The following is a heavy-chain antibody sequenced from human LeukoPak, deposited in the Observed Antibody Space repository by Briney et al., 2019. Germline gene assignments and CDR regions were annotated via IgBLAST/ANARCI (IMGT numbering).Heavy chain of an antibody. V-gene: IGHV1-2*02. CDR1: GYTFTSYY. CDR3: ARGLLYYDSSGYKD. Sequence: ASVKVSCKASGYTFTSYYMHWVRQAPGQGLEWMGWINPNSGGTNYAQKFQGRVTMTRDTSISTAYMELSRLRSDDTAVYYCARGLLYYDSSGYKDWGQGTLVTVSS. CDR2: INPNSGGT. J-gene: IGHJ4*02. D-gene: IGHD3-22*01.